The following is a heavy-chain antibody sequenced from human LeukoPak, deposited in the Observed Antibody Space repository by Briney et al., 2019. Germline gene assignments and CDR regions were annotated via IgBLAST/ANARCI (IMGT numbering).Heavy chain of an antibody. CDR2: ISYDGSNK. V-gene: IGHV3-30*03. D-gene: IGHD4-17*01. J-gene: IGHJ4*02. CDR1: GFTFSSYG. Sequence: GGSLKLSCAASGFTFSSYGMHWVRQAPGKGLEWVAVISYDGSNKYYADSVKGRFTISRDNSKNTLYLQMNSLRAEDTAVYYCAATVTLDYWGQGTLVTVSS. CDR3: AATVTLDY.